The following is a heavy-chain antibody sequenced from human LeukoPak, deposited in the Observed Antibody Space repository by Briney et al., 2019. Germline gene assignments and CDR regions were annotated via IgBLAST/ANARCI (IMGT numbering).Heavy chain of an antibody. CDR3: ARGIAARRPHIYYYYYYMDV. D-gene: IGHD6-6*01. J-gene: IGHJ6*03. V-gene: IGHV4-34*01. CDR1: GGSFSGYY. CDR2: INHSGST. Sequence: TSETLSLTCAVYGGSFSGYYWSWIRQPPGKGLEWIGEINHSGSTNYNPSLKSRVTISVDTSKNQFSLKLSSVTAADTAVYYCARGIAARRPHIYYYYYYMDVWGKGTTVTVSS.